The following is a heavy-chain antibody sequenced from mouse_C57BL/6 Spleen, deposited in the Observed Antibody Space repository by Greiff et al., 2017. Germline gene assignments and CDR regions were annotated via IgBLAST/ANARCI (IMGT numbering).Heavy chain of an antibody. Sequence: VQLKESGPGLVKPSQSLSLTCSVTGYSITSGYYWNWIRKFPGNKLEWMGYIRYDGSNNYNPSLKNRISITRDTSKNQFFLKLNSVTTEDTATYYCARYGGNLCYARDYWGQGTSATVSS. D-gene: IGHD1-1*01. CDR1: GYSITSGYY. CDR2: IRYDGSN. CDR3: ARYGGNLCYARDY. V-gene: IGHV3-6*01. J-gene: IGHJ4*01.